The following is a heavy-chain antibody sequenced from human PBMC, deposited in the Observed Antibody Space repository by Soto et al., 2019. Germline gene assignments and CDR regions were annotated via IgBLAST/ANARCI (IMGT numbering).Heavy chain of an antibody. CDR3: AREATGQWLPLNWFDP. CDR2: INPNSGGT. D-gene: IGHD6-19*01. Sequence: QVQLVQSGAEVKKPGASVKVSCKASGYTFTGYYMHWVRQAPGQGLEWMGWINPNSGGTNYAQKFQGWVTMTRDTSISTAYMELSRLRSDDTAVYYCAREATGQWLPLNWFDPWGQGTLVTVSS. J-gene: IGHJ5*02. CDR1: GYTFTGYY. V-gene: IGHV1-2*04.